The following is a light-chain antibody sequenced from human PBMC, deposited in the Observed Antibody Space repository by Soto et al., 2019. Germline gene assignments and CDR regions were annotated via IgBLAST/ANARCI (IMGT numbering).Light chain of an antibody. CDR2: DVS. V-gene: IGLV2-14*01. CDR3: SSYTSSSTVL. Sequence: QSALTQPASVSGSPGQSITISCTGTSSDVGGYNYVSWYQQHTGKAPKLTIYDVSNRPSGVSNRFSGSKSGNTASLTISGLQAEDEADYYCSSYTSSSTVLFGGGTKVTVL. J-gene: IGLJ2*01. CDR1: SSDVGGYNY.